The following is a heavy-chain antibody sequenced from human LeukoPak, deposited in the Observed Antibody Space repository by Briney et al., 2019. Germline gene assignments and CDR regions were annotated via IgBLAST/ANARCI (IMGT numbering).Heavy chain of an antibody. CDR2: IYSGGST. Sequence: GGSPRLSCAASGFTVSSNYMSWVRQAPGKGLEWVSVIYSGGSTYYADSVKGRFTISRDNSKNTLYLQMNSLRAEDTAVYYCARESGDYYFDYWGQGTLVTVSS. CDR1: GFTVSSNY. V-gene: IGHV3-53*01. D-gene: IGHD4-17*01. J-gene: IGHJ4*02. CDR3: ARESGDYYFDY.